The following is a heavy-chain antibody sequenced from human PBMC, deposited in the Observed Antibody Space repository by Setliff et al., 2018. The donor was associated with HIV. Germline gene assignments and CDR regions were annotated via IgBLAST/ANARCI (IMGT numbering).Heavy chain of an antibody. CDR1: GASISSNT. J-gene: IGHJ4*02. D-gene: IGHD3-3*01. CDR3: ASALYYNFRSAYYVTPYYFDY. CDR2: IYTSGTT. V-gene: IGHV4-4*09. Sequence: PSETLSLTCIVSGASISSNTWSWIRQPAGKGLEWIGHIYTSGTTNYNPSLKSRVTISLDTSNNQFSLKLSSVTAADTAVYYCASALYYNFRSAYYVTPYYFDYWGQGTLVTVSS.